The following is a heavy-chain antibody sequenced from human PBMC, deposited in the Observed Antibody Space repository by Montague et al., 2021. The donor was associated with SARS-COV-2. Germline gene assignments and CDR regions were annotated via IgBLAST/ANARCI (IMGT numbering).Heavy chain of an antibody. J-gene: IGHJ1*01. Sequence: SETLSLTCTVSGGSINNTSYYWGWIRQPPGKGLEWIGSIFYRGNTHYNASLKSRVTVSVDTSKNQFSLKLSSVTAADTAVYYCASRGAVAGKVYFQHWGQGTLVTVSS. D-gene: IGHD6-19*01. CDR1: GGSINNTSYY. V-gene: IGHV4-39*07. CDR3: ASRGAVAGKVYFQH. CDR2: IFYRGNT.